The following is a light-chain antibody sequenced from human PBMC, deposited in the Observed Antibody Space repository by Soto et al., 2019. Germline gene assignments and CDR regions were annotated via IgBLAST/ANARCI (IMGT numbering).Light chain of an antibody. CDR1: QSVSSY. J-gene: IGKJ4*01. Sequence: EIVLTQSPATLSLSPGERATLSCRASQSVSSYLAWYQQKPGQAPSLLIYDASNRATGIPARFSGSGSGTDLTLTISSLEPEDCAVYYCQERSNWPLTCGGGTKVEIK. CDR3: QERSNWPLT. V-gene: IGKV3-11*01. CDR2: DAS.